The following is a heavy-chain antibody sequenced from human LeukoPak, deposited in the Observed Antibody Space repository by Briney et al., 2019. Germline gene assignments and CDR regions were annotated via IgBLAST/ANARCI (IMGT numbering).Heavy chain of an antibody. J-gene: IGHJ6*02. CDR1: GGSFSGYY. CDR2: IIHSGST. D-gene: IGHD6-19*01. CDR3: ASEAGTGDYYYYGMDV. Sequence: SETLSLTCAVYGGSFSGYYWSWIRQPPGKGLEWIGEIIHSGSTNYNPSLKSRVTISVDTSKNQFSLKLSSVTAADTAVYYCASEAGTGDYYYYGMDVWGQGTTVTVSS. V-gene: IGHV4-34*12.